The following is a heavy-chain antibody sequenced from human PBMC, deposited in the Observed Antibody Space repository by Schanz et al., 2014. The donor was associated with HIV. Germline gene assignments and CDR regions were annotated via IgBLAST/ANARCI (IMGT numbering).Heavy chain of an antibody. CDR2: ISGYNGNK. CDR1: GYTFINYG. V-gene: IGHV1-18*01. Sequence: QVQLVQSGAEVKKPGASVKVSCKASGYTFINYGITWVRQAPGQGLEWMGRISGYNGNKNYAQKFQGRVTMTRDTSTSTAFMELRSLRSDDTALYFCARDAIAVTGPSDHWGQGTLVTVSS. CDR3: ARDAIAVTGPSDH. J-gene: IGHJ4*02. D-gene: IGHD6-19*01.